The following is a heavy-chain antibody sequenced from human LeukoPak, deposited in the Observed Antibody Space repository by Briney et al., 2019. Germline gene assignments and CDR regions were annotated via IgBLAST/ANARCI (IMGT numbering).Heavy chain of an antibody. Sequence: GGSLRLSCAASGFNLRSCAINWVRQAPGKGLEYVSATSGDGGTTFCASSLQGRCTISRDNSNQMVYLQLGGLKIEDMGLYYCARGDTRLGGAFDVWGQGTMVTVSP. CDR1: GFNLRSCA. CDR2: TSGDGGTT. J-gene: IGHJ3*01. CDR3: ARGDTRLGGAFDV. V-gene: IGHV3-64*01. D-gene: IGHD3-16*01.